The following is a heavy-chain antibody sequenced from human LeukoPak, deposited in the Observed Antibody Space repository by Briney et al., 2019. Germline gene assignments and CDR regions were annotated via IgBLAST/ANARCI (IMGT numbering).Heavy chain of an antibody. CDR1: GGSISSYY. CDR2: IYYSGST. V-gene: IGHV4-59*01. J-gene: IGHJ4*02. D-gene: IGHD4-11*01. Sequence: SETLSLTCTVSGGSISSYYWSWIRQPPGKGLEYIGYIYYSGSTNYNPSLKSRVTISVDTSKNQFSLQLSTVTVADTAVYYCARGLTTAQNFDYWGQGTLVTVSS. CDR3: ARGLTTAQNFDY.